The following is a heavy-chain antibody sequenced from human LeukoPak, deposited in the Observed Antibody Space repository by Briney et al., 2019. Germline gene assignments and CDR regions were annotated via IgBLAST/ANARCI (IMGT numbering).Heavy chain of an antibody. D-gene: IGHD5-12*01. Sequence: XXWVRXXXXXXXXWVSRIKGDGSSTSYADSVKGRFTISRDNTKNTLYLQMNSLRAEDTAVYYCAGWGDSGYDHSWGQGTLVTVSS. J-gene: IGHJ4*02. CDR3: AGWGDSGYDHS. V-gene: IGHV3-74*01. CDR2: IKGDGSST.